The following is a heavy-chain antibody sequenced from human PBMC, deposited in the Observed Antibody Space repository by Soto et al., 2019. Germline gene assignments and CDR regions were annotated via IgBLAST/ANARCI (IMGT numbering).Heavy chain of an antibody. CDR3: AREQYNWKL. D-gene: IGHD1-20*01. J-gene: IGHJ4*02. CDR1: GGSISTGVYY. V-gene: IGHV4-31*02. CDR2: IHYSGST. Sequence: PSETLSLTCTVSGGSISTGVYYWSWIRHYPGKGLEWIGYIHYSGSTYYNSSLKKRLSISVDTSKNQFSLKLTSVTAADTAVYYCAREQYNWKLWGQGTLVTVS.